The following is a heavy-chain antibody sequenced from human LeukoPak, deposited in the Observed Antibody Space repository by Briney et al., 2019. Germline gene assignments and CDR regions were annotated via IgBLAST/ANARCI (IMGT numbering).Heavy chain of an antibody. V-gene: IGHV3-23*01. D-gene: IGHD6-13*01. CDR3: AKDRDRIDSSSWYPRLDAFDI. CDR1: GFTFSSYA. J-gene: IGHJ3*02. Sequence: GGSLRLSCAASGFTFSSYAMSWVRQAPGKGLEWVSAISGSGGSTYYADSVKGRFTISRDNSKNTLYLQMNSLRAEDTAVYYCAKDRDRIDSSSWYPRLDAFDIWGQGTMVTVSS. CDR2: ISGSGGST.